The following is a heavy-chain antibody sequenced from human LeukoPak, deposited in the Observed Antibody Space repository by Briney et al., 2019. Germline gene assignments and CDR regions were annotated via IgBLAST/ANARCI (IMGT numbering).Heavy chain of an antibody. CDR3: ARDGYLDTAMVTDYYYGMDV. CDR2: IIPIFGTA. V-gene: IGHV1-69*13. J-gene: IGHJ6*02. D-gene: IGHD5-18*01. Sequence: GASVKVSCKASGGTFSSYAISWVRQAPGQGLEWMGGIIPIFGTANYAQKFQGRVTITADESTSTAYMELSSLRSEDTAVYYCARDGYLDTAMVTDYYYGMDVWGQGTTVTVSS. CDR1: GGTFSSYA.